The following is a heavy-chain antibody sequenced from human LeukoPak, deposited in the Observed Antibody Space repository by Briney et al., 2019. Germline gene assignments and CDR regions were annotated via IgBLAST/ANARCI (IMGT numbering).Heavy chain of an antibody. CDR2: IYYSGST. Sequence: SETLSLTCTVSGGSTSSYYWSWIRQPPGKGLEWIGYIYYSGSTNYNPSLKSRVTISVDTSKNQFSLKLSSVTAADTAVYYCARRTPSGWYGGYYFDYWGQGTLVTVSS. CDR1: GGSTSSYY. J-gene: IGHJ4*02. CDR3: ARRTPSGWYGGYYFDY. V-gene: IGHV4-59*08. D-gene: IGHD6-19*01.